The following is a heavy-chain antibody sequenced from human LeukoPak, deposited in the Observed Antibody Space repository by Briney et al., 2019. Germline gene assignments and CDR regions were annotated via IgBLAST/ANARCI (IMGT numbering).Heavy chain of an antibody. CDR3: AREKGYCSSTSCYRPYYYYGMDV. D-gene: IGHD2-2*02. J-gene: IGHJ6*02. CDR1: GGSFSGYY. CDR2: INHSGST. V-gene: IGHV4-34*01. Sequence: SETLSLTCAVYGGSFSGYYWSWIRQPPGKGLEWIGEINHSGSTNYNPSLKGRVTISVDTSKNQFSLKLSSVTAADTAVYYCAREKGYCSSTSCYRPYYYYGMDVWGQGTTVTVSS.